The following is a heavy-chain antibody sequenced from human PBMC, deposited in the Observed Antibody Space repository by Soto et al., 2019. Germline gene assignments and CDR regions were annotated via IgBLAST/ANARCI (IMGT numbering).Heavy chain of an antibody. CDR1: GFTFDDYT. Sequence: EVQLVESGGVVVQPGGSLRLSCAASGFTFDDYTMHWVRQAPGKGLEWVSLISWDGGSTYYADSVKGRFTISRDNAKNSLYLQMNSLRDEDTAVYYCARVTVGSDYWGQGTLVTVSS. D-gene: IGHD4-17*01. CDR2: ISWDGGST. CDR3: ARVTVGSDY. J-gene: IGHJ4*02. V-gene: IGHV3-43*01.